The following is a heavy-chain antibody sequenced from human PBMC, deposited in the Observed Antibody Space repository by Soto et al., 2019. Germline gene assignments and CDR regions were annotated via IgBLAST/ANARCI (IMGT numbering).Heavy chain of an antibody. CDR1: GYTFTSYY. V-gene: IGHV1-46*03. J-gene: IGHJ6*03. Sequence: GASVKVSCKASGYTFTSYYMHWVRQAPGQGLEWMGIINPSGGSTSYAQKFQGRVTMTRDTSTSTVYMELSSLRSEDTAVYYCARDFMVAGTFADYYYMDVWGKGTTVTVSS. CDR3: ARDFMVAGTFADYYYMDV. D-gene: IGHD6-19*01. CDR2: INPSGGST.